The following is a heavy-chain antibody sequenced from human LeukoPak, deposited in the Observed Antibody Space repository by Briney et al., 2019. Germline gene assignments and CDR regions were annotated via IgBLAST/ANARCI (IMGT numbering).Heavy chain of an antibody. D-gene: IGHD6-19*01. CDR3: ARGGTPGYSSGRIDY. V-gene: IGHV3-53*04. Sequence: GGSLRLFCVASGFPVSSNYMSWVRQAPGKGLEWFSVIYSAGNTYYADSVKGRFTISRHNSKNTLYLQMNSLRVEDTAVYYCARGGTPGYSSGRIDYWGQGTLVTVSS. J-gene: IGHJ4*02. CDR2: IYSAGNT. CDR1: GFPVSSNY.